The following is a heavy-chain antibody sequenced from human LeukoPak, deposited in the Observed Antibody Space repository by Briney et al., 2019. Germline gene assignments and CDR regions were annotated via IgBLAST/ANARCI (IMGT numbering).Heavy chain of an antibody. Sequence: PGRSLRLSCAASGFTFSSYGMHWVRQAPGKGLEWVAVISYGGSNKYYADSVKGRFTISRDNSKNTLYLQMNSLRAEDTAVYYCANILGGYDSSGYYPDYWGQGTLVTVSS. CDR3: ANILGGYDSSGYYPDY. CDR2: ISYGGSNK. D-gene: IGHD3-22*01. J-gene: IGHJ4*02. V-gene: IGHV3-30*18. CDR1: GFTFSSYG.